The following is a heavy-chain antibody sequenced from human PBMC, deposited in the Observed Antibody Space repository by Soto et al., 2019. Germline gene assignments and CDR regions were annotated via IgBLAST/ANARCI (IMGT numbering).Heavy chain of an antibody. CDR3: ARAVAYTINWFDP. V-gene: IGHV4-30-4*01. CDR2: IYYSGST. J-gene: IGHJ5*02. D-gene: IGHD3-16*01. CDR1: GGSISSGDYY. Sequence: PSETLSLTCTVSGGSISSGDYYWSWIRQPPGKGLEWIGYIYYSGSTYYNPSLKSRVTISVDTSKNQFSLKLSSVTAADTAVYYCARAVAYTINWFDPRGQGTLVTVSS.